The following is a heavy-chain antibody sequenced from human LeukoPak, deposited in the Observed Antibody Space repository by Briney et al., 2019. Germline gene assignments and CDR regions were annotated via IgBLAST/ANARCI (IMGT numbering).Heavy chain of an antibody. CDR3: AKRRSTVIDY. CDR1: GFTFSSYA. Sequence: PGGSLRLSCAASGFTFSSYAMSWVRQAPGKGLESVSGISGSGGRTYSADAVKGRFTISRDNCKNTLYLQMNSLRAEDTAVYYCAKRRSTVIDYWGQGTLVTVSS. V-gene: IGHV3-23*01. CDR2: ISGSGGRT. D-gene: IGHD3-22*01. J-gene: IGHJ4*02.